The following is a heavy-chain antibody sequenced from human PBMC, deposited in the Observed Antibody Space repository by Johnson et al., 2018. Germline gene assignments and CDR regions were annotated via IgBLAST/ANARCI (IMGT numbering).Heavy chain of an antibody. Sequence: QVQLQESGPGLVKPSETLSLTCTVSGGSISSSSYYWGWIRQPPGKGLEWIGSIYYSGSTYYNPSLKSRVTISVDTSKNQFSLKLSSVTAADTAVYYCARTRRDGYNYYYYYGMDVWGQGTTVTVSS. D-gene: IGHD5-24*01. CDR1: GGSISSSSYY. CDR3: ARTRRDGYNYYYYYGMDV. CDR2: IYYSGST. V-gene: IGHV4-39*01. J-gene: IGHJ6*02.